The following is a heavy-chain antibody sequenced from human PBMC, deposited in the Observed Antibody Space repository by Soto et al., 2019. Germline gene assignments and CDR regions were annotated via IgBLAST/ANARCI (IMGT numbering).Heavy chain of an antibody. D-gene: IGHD3-3*01. CDR1: GGSFSGYY. Sequence: SETLSLTCAVYGGSFSGYYWSWIRQPPGKGLEWIGEINDSGSTNYNPSLKSRVTISVDTSKNQFSLKLSSVTAADTVVYYCASRRHDFWSGHLTPLDYWGQGTLVTVSS. CDR3: ASRRHDFWSGHLTPLDY. CDR2: INDSGST. J-gene: IGHJ4*02. V-gene: IGHV4-34*01.